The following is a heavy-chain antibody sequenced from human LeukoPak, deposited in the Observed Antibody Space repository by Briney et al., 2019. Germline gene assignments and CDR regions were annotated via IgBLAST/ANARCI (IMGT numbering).Heavy chain of an antibody. Sequence: GGSLRLSCAASGFTFRGYSMNWVRQAPGKGLEWVSSISSSGSYIYYADSVKGRFTISRDNAKNSLYLQMNSLRAEDTAVYYCARAYSGSYPAAFDIWGQGTMVTVSS. D-gene: IGHD1-26*01. CDR2: ISSSGSYI. V-gene: IGHV3-21*01. CDR3: ARAYSGSYPAAFDI. CDR1: GFTFRGYS. J-gene: IGHJ3*02.